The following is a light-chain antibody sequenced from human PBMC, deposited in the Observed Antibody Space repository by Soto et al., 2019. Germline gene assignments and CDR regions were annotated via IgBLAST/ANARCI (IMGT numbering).Light chain of an antibody. V-gene: IGLV2-8*01. CDR2: EVS. CDR3: SSYAGSNNLV. J-gene: IGLJ2*01. CDR1: SSDVGGYNY. Sequence: QSVLTQPPFASGSPGQSVTISCTGTSSDVGGYNYVSWYQQHPGKAPKLMIYEVSKRPSGVPDRFSGSKSGNTCSLTVSGLQAEDEADYYCSSYAGSNNLVFGGGTKVTVL.